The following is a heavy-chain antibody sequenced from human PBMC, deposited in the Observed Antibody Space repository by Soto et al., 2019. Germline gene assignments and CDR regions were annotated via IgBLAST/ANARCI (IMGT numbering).Heavy chain of an antibody. CDR2: IYSSGST. CDR3: ATDRSSGWDQRYGMDV. Sequence: SETLSLTCTVSGDSMRIYYWSWIRQPPGKGLESIGYIYSSGSTSYNPSLKIPVTISVSTSKIHFSLKLRSVTAADTSVYYCATDRSSGWDQRYGMDVWAQGTTVAVSS. V-gene: IGHV4-59*01. J-gene: IGHJ6*02. D-gene: IGHD6-19*01. CDR1: GDSMRIYY.